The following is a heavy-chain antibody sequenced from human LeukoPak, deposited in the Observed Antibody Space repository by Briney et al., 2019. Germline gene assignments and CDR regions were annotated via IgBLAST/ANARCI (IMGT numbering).Heavy chain of an antibody. Sequence: GGSLRLSCAASGFTFSNAWMNWVRQAPGKGLEWVGRIKSETDGGTTDYAAPVKGRFTISRDDSKNTLYLQMNSLKTEDTAVYYCTTGTTYYDSSGDDYWGQGTLVTVSS. J-gene: IGHJ4*02. CDR2: IKSETDGGTT. CDR3: TTGTTYYDSSGDDY. CDR1: GFTFSNAW. D-gene: IGHD3-22*01. V-gene: IGHV3-15*07.